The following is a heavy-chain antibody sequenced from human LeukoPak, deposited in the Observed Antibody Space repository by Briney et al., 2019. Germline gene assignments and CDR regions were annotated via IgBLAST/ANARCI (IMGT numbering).Heavy chain of an antibody. V-gene: IGHV4-59*08. J-gene: IGHJ5*02. Sequence: PSETLSLTCTVSGGSISSYYWSWIRQPPGKGLEWIGYIYYSGSTNYNPSLKSRVTISVDTSKNQFSLKLSSVTAADTAVYYCARQVQGFDWLLSWFDPWGQGTLVTVSS. CDR1: GGSISSYY. CDR3: ARQVQGFDWLLSWFDP. D-gene: IGHD3-9*01. CDR2: IYYSGST.